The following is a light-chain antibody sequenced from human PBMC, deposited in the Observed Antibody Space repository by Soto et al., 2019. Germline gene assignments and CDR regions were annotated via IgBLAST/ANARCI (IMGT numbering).Light chain of an antibody. CDR1: QNIYSN. CDR2: RAS. CDR3: RQYHNLWA. J-gene: IGKJ1*01. Sequence: IVMTQSPATLSVPPAERATLSCRASQNIYSNVAWYQQRPCQPPRLLIYRASTRSPGIPARFSGSGSGTAFTLPISSLQSEDFTVYSCRQYHNLWAFGQGTKVEIK. V-gene: IGKV3-15*01.